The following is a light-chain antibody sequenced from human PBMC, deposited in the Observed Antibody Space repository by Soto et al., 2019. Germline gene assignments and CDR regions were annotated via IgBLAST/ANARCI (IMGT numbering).Light chain of an antibody. Sequence: QSALTQPASVSGSPGQSITITCTGTSRDVGSYNLVSWYQQNAGKAPKLMIYEGSKWPSGVSNRLSGSKSGNTASLTISGLQAEDEADYYCCSYAGSSTYVFGTGTKLTVL. CDR1: SRDVGSYNL. CDR3: CSYAGSSTYV. J-gene: IGLJ1*01. CDR2: EGS. V-gene: IGLV2-23*01.